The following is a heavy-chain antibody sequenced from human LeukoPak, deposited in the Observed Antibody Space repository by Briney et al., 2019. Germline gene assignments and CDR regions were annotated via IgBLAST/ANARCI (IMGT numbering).Heavy chain of an antibody. J-gene: IGHJ4*02. CDR2: IYYSGST. D-gene: IGHD3-3*01. CDR1: GGSISSYY. Sequence: SETLSLTCAVSGGSISSYYWNWIRQPPGRGLEWIGYIYYSGSTNYNPSLKSRVTMSVDTSKNQFSLKLSSVTAADTAVYYCARGVTIFGVIYFDYWGQGPLVTVSS. V-gene: IGHV4-59*01. CDR3: ARGVTIFGVIYFDY.